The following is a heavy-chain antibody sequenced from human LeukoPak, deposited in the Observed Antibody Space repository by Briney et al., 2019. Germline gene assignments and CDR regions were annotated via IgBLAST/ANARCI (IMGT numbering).Heavy chain of an antibody. Sequence: GGTLRLSCAASGFTFSSSALNWVRQPPGKGLEWISSICSSGSTIYYASSEKRRFTISRDNAKNSLYLHMASLRAEDTAVYYCARGIFGVVNPSDYWGRGTLVTVSS. J-gene: IGHJ4*02. CDR3: ARGIFGVVNPSDY. CDR1: GFTFSSSA. D-gene: IGHD3-3*01. CDR2: ICSSGSTI. V-gene: IGHV3-21*01.